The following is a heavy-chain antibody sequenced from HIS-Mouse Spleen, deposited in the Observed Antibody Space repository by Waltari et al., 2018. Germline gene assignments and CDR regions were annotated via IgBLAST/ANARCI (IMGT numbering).Heavy chain of an antibody. CDR2: IRGSGGST. Sequence: EVQLLESGGGLVQPGGSLRLSCAASGFTFSSYAMSWVRQAPGKGLEWVSAIRGSGGSTYYAGSVKGRFTISRDNSKNTLYLQMNSLRAEDTAVYYCAKGVDSSGWCFDYWGQGTLVTVSS. CDR3: AKGVDSSGWCFDY. D-gene: IGHD6-19*01. J-gene: IGHJ4*02. V-gene: IGHV3-23*01. CDR1: GFTFSSYA.